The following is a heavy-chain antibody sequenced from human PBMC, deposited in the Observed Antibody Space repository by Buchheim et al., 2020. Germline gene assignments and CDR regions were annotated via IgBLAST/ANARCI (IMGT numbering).Heavy chain of an antibody. CDR1: GFTFSSYE. V-gene: IGHV3-48*03. CDR2: ISSSGSTI. CDR3: ARDSDYDSSSDY. Sequence: EVQLVESGGGLVQPGGSLRLSCAASGFTFSSYEMNWVRQASGEGVEWVSFISSSGSTIYYADSVKGRFTISRDNAKNSLYLQMNSLRAEDTAVYYCARDSDYDSSSDYWGQGTL. D-gene: IGHD3-22*01. J-gene: IGHJ4*02.